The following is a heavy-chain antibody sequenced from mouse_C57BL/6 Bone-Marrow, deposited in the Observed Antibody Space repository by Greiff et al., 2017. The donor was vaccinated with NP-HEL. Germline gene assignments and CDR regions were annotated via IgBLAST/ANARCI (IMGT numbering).Heavy chain of an antibody. CDR3: AREEFYYDYVLFAY. Sequence: QVQLQQPGAELVMPGASVKLSCKASGYTFTSYWMHWVKQRPGQGLEWIGEIDPSDSYTNYNQKFQGKSTLTVDKSSSTAYMQLSSLTSEDSAVYYCAREEFYYDYVLFAYWGQGTLVTVSA. CDR1: GYTFTSYW. V-gene: IGHV1-69*01. J-gene: IGHJ3*01. CDR2: IDPSDSYT. D-gene: IGHD2-4*01.